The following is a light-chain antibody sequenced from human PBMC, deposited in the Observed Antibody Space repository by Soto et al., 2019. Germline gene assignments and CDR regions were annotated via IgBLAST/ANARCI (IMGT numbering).Light chain of an antibody. V-gene: IGKV1-5*03. CDR1: QSISTW. CDR3: QQYYSTPLT. Sequence: DIQMTQSPSTLSASVGDRVTITCRASQSISTWLAWYQQKPGKAPKLLIYKASSLESGVPSRFSGSGSGTDFTLTISSLQAEDVAVYYCQQYYSTPLTFGGGTKVDIK. CDR2: KAS. J-gene: IGKJ4*01.